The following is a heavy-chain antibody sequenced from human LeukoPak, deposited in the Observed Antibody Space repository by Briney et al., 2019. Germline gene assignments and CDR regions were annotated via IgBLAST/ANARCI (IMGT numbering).Heavy chain of an antibody. CDR3: ARNLIPEQLVVNF. D-gene: IGHD6-13*01. CDR1: GGSISNYY. Sequence: SETLSLTCTVSGGSISNYYWNWIRQPPGKGLEWIGYIYYTGSTNYNPSLKDRVTMSVDTSKNQFSLNLQSVTPEDTAVYYCARNLIPEQLVVNFWGQGTLVTVSS. CDR2: IYYTGST. J-gene: IGHJ4*02. V-gene: IGHV4-59*01.